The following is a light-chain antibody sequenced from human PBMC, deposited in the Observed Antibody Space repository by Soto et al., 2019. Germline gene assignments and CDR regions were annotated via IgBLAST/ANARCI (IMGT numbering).Light chain of an antibody. CDR2: KAS. CDR1: QTISSW. J-gene: IGKJ1*01. CDR3: QQYDSFSVT. V-gene: IGKV1-5*03. Sequence: DIQMTQSPSTLSGSVGDRVTITCRASQTISSWLAWYQQKPGKAPKLLIYKASTLKSGVPSRFSGGGSGTEFTLTISSLQPDDFATYYCQQYDSFSVTFGQGTKVDIK.